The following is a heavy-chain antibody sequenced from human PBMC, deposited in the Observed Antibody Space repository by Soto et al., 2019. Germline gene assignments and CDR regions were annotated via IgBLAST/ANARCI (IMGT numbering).Heavy chain of an antibody. CDR2: ISHDGSNT. D-gene: IGHD6-19*01. Sequence: QVQLVESGGGVVQPGGSLRLSCAASGFTFRTHGMNWVRQAPGKGLEWVALISHDGSNTYYADSVKGRFTISRDNSNNTVCLQMNSLRPDDRAVYYCAQPLEQWVPDHWGQGNLVTVSS. CDR1: GFTFRTHG. CDR3: AQPLEQWVPDH. V-gene: IGHV3-30*18. J-gene: IGHJ4*02.